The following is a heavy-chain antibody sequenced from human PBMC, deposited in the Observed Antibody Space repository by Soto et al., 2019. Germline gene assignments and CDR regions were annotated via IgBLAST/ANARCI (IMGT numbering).Heavy chain of an antibody. D-gene: IGHD1-20*01. CDR2: IGGTGGSP. CDR3: AKDAVPYNKRHDGFDI. Sequence: GGSLRISCAASGCTFSNYAMYWVRQAPGKGLEWASHIGGTGGSPQYTDSVKGRFTISRDNSKNTLYLQMNSLRVEDTAVYYCAKDAVPYNKRHDGFDIWGQGTMVTVSS. CDR1: GCTFSNYA. J-gene: IGHJ3*02. V-gene: IGHV3-23*01.